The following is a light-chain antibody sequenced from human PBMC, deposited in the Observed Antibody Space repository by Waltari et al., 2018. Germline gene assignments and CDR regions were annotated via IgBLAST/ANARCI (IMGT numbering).Light chain of an antibody. J-gene: IGKJ4*01. CDR1: QSLLDSEDGNTY. Sequence: DIVLTQTPLSLPVTLGEPASIPCRCSQSLLDSEDGNTYLEWYLQKPGQSPQLLIYEVSNRASGVPDRFSGSGSDTDFTLKISRVEAEDVGVYYCMQALEFPLTFGGGTKVEIK. CDR2: EVS. CDR3: MQALEFPLT. V-gene: IGKV2-40*01.